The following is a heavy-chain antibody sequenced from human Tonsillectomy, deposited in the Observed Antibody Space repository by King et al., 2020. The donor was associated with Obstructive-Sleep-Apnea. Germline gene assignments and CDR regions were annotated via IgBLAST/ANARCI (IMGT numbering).Heavy chain of an antibody. CDR2: ISSGSSTI. CDR1: GFTFNSYS. D-gene: IGHD2-15*01. Sequence: VQLVESGGGLVQPGGSLRLSCAASGFTFNSYSMNWVRQAPGKGLEWVSYISSGSSTIYYADSVKGRFTISRDNAKNSLYLQVNSLRAEDTAVYYCAGRGGPDAFDIWGQGTMVTVSS. V-gene: IGHV3-48*04. CDR3: AGRGGPDAFDI. J-gene: IGHJ3*02.